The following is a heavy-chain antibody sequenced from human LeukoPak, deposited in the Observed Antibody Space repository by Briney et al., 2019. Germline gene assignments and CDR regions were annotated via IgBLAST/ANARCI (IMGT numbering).Heavy chain of an antibody. V-gene: IGHV3-23*01. J-gene: IGHJ4*02. CDR1: GLIFSNYA. CDR3: VRNDASGVGLDY. Sequence: GGSLTLSCAASGLIFSNYAMTWIRQAPGKGLEWVSNISGRRTSINYAVSVKGRFSISRDNSKNTLYLQMNSLRYEDTAVYYCVRNDASGVGLDYWGQGSLVTVSS. CDR2: ISGRRTSI. D-gene: IGHD3-3*01.